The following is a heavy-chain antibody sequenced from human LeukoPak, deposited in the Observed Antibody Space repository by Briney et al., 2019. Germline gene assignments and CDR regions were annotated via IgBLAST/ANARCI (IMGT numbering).Heavy chain of an antibody. V-gene: IGHV4-39*02. CDR1: GFSISSSSYY. CDR3: ARERCSGGSCYSADAFDI. D-gene: IGHD2-15*01. CDR2: IYYSGST. J-gene: IGHJ3*02. Sequence: PSETLSLTCTVSGFSISSSSYYWGWIRQPPGKGLEWIGSIYYSGSTYYNPSLKSRVTISVDTSKNQFSLKLSSVTAADTAVYYCARERCSGGSCYSADAFDIWGQGTMVTVSS.